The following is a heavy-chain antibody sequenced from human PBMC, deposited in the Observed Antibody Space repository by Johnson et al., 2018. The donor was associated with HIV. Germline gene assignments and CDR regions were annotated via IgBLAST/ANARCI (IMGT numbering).Heavy chain of an antibody. Sequence: VQLVESGGGLVQPGGSLRLSCAASGFTFSSYWMSWVRQAPGKGLEWVANIKQDGSEKYYVDSVKGRFTISRDNAKNSLYLQMNSLGAEDTAVYYRARAIAAAVSSLEYDAWGQGTMVTVSS. CDR3: ARAIAAAVSSLEYDA. D-gene: IGHD6-13*01. CDR2: IKQDGSEK. J-gene: IGHJ3*01. CDR1: GFTFSSYW. V-gene: IGHV3-7*01.